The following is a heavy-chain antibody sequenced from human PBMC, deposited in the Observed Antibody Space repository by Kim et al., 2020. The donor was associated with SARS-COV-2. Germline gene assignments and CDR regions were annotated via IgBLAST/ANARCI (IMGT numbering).Heavy chain of an antibody. CDR3: ARVFAGQQLAYYYYGMDV. D-gene: IGHD6-13*01. Sequence: KGRVTISRDNSKNTLYLQMNSLRAEDTAVYYCARVFAGQQLAYYYYGMDVWGQGTTVTVSS. V-gene: IGHV3-30*07. J-gene: IGHJ6*02.